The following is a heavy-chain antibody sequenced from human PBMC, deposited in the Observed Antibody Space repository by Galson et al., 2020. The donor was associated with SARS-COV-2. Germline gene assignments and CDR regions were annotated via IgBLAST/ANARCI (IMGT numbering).Heavy chain of an antibody. CDR2: IYPGDSDT. D-gene: IGHD3-10*01. CDR3: ARHLAHYYGSGSYYWTGLDDAFDI. V-gene: IGHV5-51*01. J-gene: IGHJ3*02. CDR1: GYSFTNYW. Sequence: GESLKISCKGSGYSFTNYWIGWVRQMPGKGLEWMGVIYPGDSDTRYRPSFQGQVTISADKSTNTAYLQWSSLRASDTAMYYCARHLAHYYGSGSYYWTGLDDAFDIWGQGTMVTVSS.